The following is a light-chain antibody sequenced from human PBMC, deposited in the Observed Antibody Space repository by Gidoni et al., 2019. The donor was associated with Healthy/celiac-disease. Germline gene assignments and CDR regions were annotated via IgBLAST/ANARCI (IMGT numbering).Light chain of an antibody. CDR3: QQYYSTPLT. CDR2: WAS. CDR1: QSVLYSSNNKNY. V-gene: IGKV4-1*01. Sequence: DIVMTKSPDSLAVSLGERATINCKSRQSVLYSSNNKNYLAWYQQKPGQPPKLLIYWASTRESGVPDRFSGSGSGTDFTLTISSLQAEDVAVYYCQQYYSTPLTFXGXTKVEIK. J-gene: IGKJ4*01.